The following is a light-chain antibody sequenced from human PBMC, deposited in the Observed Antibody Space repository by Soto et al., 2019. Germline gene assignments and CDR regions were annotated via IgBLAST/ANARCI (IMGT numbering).Light chain of an antibody. CDR1: QDISDS. Sequence: DIQMTQSPSPLSASVGDRVTITCRASQDISDSLAWFQQKPGKAPKSLIYAASSLQSGVPSKFSGSGSGTDFSLTISSLQPEDFATYYCLQYKSYPFTFGPGTKVDIK. J-gene: IGKJ3*01. CDR3: LQYKSYPFT. V-gene: IGKV1-16*02. CDR2: AAS.